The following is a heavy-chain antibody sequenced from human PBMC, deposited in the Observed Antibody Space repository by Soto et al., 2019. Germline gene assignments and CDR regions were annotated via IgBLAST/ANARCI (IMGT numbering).Heavy chain of an antibody. J-gene: IGHJ6*02. V-gene: IGHV1-69*13. CDR1: AGTFSSYA. CDR2: IIPIFGTA. CDR3: ARGIVVVVAATDYYYYGMDV. Sequence: WASVQVSCKASAGTFSSYAISWVRQAPGQGLEWMGGIIPIFGTASYAQKFQGRVTITADESTSTAYMELSSLRSEDTAVYYCARGIVVVVAATDYYYYGMDVWGQGTTVTVSS. D-gene: IGHD2-15*01.